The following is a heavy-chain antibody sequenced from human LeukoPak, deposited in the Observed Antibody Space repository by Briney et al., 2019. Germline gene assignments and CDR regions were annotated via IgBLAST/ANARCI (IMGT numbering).Heavy chain of an antibody. CDR2: IYHSGST. Sequence: XEWIGYIYHSGSTYYNPSLKSRVTISVDRSKNQFSLKLSSVTAADTAVYYCARGGSGSYLDAFDIWGQGTMVTVSS. CDR3: ARGGSGSYLDAFDI. V-gene: IGHV4-30-2*01. J-gene: IGHJ3*02. D-gene: IGHD1-26*01.